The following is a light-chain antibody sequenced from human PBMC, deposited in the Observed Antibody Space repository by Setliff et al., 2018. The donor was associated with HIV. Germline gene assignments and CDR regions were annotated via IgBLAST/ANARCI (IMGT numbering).Light chain of an antibody. CDR1: SSDVGGYYS. Sequence: SALAQPASVSGSPGQSITISCTGISSDVGGYYSVSWYQQHPGKAPKLMIYDVINRPSGVSNRFSGSRSGNTASLTISGLQVEDEADYYCNSYTTSSTLYVFGPGTKVTVL. CDR3: NSYTTSSTLYV. CDR2: DVI. J-gene: IGLJ1*01. V-gene: IGLV2-14*03.